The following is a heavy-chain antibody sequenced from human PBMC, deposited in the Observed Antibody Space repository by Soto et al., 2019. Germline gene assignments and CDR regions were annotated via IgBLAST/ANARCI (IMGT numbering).Heavy chain of an antibody. D-gene: IGHD3-3*01. V-gene: IGHV1-46*01. CDR1: GYTFTSYY. CDR2: INPSGGST. CDR3: ARDGGGTIFGVALPTTFGMDV. J-gene: IGHJ6*02. Sequence: QVQLVQSGAEVKKPGASVKVSCKASGYTFTSYYMHWVRQAPGQGLEWMGIINPSGGSTSYAQKSQGRATMTRDTSTSTVYMELSSLRSEDTAVYYCARDGGGTIFGVALPTTFGMDVWGQGTTVTVSS.